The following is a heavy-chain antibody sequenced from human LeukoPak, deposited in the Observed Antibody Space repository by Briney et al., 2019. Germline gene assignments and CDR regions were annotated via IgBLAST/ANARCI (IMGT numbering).Heavy chain of an antibody. CDR3: ARGGGLDV. V-gene: IGHV3-7*03. D-gene: IGHD3-16*01. Sequence: GGSLRLSCATSGFSFNNDWMDWVRQAPGKGLEWVANIKQDGREKYYVDSVKGRFTISRDNAKNSLYLQMNSLRAEDTAVYYCARGGGLDVWGQGATVTVSS. CDR1: GFSFNNDW. J-gene: IGHJ6*02. CDR2: IKQDGREK.